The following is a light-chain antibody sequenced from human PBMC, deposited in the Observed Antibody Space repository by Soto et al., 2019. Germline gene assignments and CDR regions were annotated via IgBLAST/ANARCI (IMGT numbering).Light chain of an antibody. Sequence: DIQLTQSPSLLSASIGDRVTITCRASHYISTFLSWYQQKPGKAPKLLIYEASTLQSGVPSRFSGSGSGTEFTLTISGLLPEDFAAYHCQQLYTLPFTFGQGTRLEI. CDR2: EAS. CDR3: QQLYTLPFT. CDR1: HYISTF. J-gene: IGKJ5*01. V-gene: IGKV1-9*01.